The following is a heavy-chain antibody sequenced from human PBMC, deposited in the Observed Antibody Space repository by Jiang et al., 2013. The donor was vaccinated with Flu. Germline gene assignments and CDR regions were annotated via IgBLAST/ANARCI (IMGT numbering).Heavy chain of an antibody. CDR1: GDALSVLS. V-gene: IGHV1-24*01. CDR2: FDPEDGRK. D-gene: IGHD3-16*01. J-gene: IGHJ2*01. CDR3: VKGGLTRGWYFD. Sequence: VESGAEVKKPGASVKVSCEMPGDALSVLSMHWVRQAPGKGLEWMGGFDPEDGRKIYAQKFQGRVIMTEDTSTGTAYLEMSGLRSEDTAVYYCVKGGLTRGWYFD.